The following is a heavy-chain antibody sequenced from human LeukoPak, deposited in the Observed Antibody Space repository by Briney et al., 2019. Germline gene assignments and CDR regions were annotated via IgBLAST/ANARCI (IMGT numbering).Heavy chain of an antibody. V-gene: IGHV1-46*01. D-gene: IGHD1-26*01. CDR3: ASLARYSWSPLLPLYYYYYMDV. CDR1: GYTFTSYS. J-gene: IGHJ6*03. Sequence: ASGKVSCKASGYTFTSYSMNWVRQAPGQEPEWMGIIDPSDASTTYAQKFQGRVTMTRDMSTSTVYMELSSLRSEDTAVYYCASLARYSWSPLLPLYYYYYMDVWGKGTTVTVSS. CDR2: IDPSDAST.